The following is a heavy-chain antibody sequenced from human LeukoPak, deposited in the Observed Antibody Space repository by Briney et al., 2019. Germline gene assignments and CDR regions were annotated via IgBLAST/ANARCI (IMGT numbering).Heavy chain of an antibody. J-gene: IGHJ6*02. Sequence: EASVKVSCKASGYTLTSYGISWVRQAPGQGLEWMGWISAYNGNTNYAQKLQGRVTITTDTSTSTAYMELRSLRSDDTAVYYCAREEGIAARFYGMDVWGQGTTVTVSS. CDR3: AREEGIAARFYGMDV. D-gene: IGHD6-6*01. V-gene: IGHV1-18*01. CDR1: GYTLTSYG. CDR2: ISAYNGNT.